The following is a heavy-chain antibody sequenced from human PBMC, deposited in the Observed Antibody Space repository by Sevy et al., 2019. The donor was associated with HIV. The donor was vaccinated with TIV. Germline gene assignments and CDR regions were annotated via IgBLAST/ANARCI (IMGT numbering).Heavy chain of an antibody. CDR1: EFTLSSYW. D-gene: IGHD1-26*01. CDR2: INTDGTTT. CDR3: VRGGVDY. J-gene: IGHJ4*02. V-gene: IGHV3-74*01. Sequence: GGSLRLSCAASEFTLSSYWMHWVRQAPGKGLVWVSRINTDGTTTTYADSVKGRFTISRDNAKNTLYLQMNSLRAEDTTVYYCVRGGVDYWGQGTLVTVSS.